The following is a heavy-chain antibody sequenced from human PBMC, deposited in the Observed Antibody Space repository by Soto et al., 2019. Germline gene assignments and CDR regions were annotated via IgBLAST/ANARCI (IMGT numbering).Heavy chain of an antibody. CDR1: GGTFSSYA. Sequence: QVQLVQSGAEVKKPGSSVKVSCKASGGTFSSYAISWVRQAPGQGLEWMGGIIPIFGTANYAQKFQGRVTITADKSTSKAYMELSGLRSEDRAGYYCARAFGSGYDLAFDYWGQGTLVTVSS. CDR2: IIPIFGTA. J-gene: IGHJ4*02. D-gene: IGHD5-12*01. CDR3: ARAFGSGYDLAFDY. V-gene: IGHV1-69*06.